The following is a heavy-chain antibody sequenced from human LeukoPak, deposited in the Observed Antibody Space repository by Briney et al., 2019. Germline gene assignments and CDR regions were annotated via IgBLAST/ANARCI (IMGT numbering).Heavy chain of an antibody. CDR2: IYYSGST. CDR3: ACQRGEDYYDSSGYFDY. CDR1: GGSISSSSYY. J-gene: IGHJ4*02. V-gene: IGHV4-39*01. Sequence: SETLSLTCTVSGGSISSSSYYWGWIRQPPGKGLEWIGSIYYSGSTYYNPSLKSRVTISVDTSKNQFSLKLSSVTAADTAVYYCACQRGEDYYDSSGYFDYWGQGTLVTVSS. D-gene: IGHD3-22*01.